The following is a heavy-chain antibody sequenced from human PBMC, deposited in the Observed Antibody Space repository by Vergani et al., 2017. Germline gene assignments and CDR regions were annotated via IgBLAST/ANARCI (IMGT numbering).Heavy chain of an antibody. J-gene: IGHJ3*02. D-gene: IGHD2-2*01. CDR2: IIPIFGTA. V-gene: IGHV1-69*06. CDR3: ARDGTLGYGSSTSCYRGAFDI. CDR1: GGTFSSYA. Sequence: QVQLVQSGAEVKKPGSSVKVSCKASGGTFSSYAISWVRQAPGQGLEWMGGIIPIFGTANYAQKFQGRVTITADKSTSTAYMELSSLRSEDTAVYYCARDGTLGYGSSTSCYRGAFDIWGQGTMVTVSS.